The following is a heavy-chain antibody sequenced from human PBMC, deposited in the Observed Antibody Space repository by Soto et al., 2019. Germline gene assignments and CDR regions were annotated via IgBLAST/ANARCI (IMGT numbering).Heavy chain of an antibody. CDR3: AKGFVDFGDYENFYDYRMDA. CDR2: ITSDATYK. CDR1: GFTFTSHG. V-gene: IGHV3-30*18. D-gene: IGHD4-17*01. Sequence: QVQLVESAGGVVQPGRSLRLSCAASGFTFTSHGMHWVRQAPGQGLEWVAVITSDATYKYYAGPVKGRFTISRDSSKNTVDLNLDSLRAEDTAVYFCAKGFVDFGDYENFYDYRMDAWGQGTTVTVSS. J-gene: IGHJ6*01.